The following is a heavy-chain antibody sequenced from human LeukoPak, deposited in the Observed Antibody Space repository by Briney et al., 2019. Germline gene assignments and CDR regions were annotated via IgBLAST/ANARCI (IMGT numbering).Heavy chain of an antibody. CDR1: GFTFSSYE. CDR3: ARDGDLAPDVPFDY. Sequence: GGSLRLSCAASGFTFSSYEMNWVRQAPGKGLEWVSYISSSGSTKYYVDSVKGRFTISRDNAKNSLYLQMNSLGAEDTAVYYCARDGDLAPDVPFDYWGQGTLVTVSS. D-gene: IGHD7-27*01. V-gene: IGHV3-48*03. J-gene: IGHJ4*02. CDR2: ISSSGSTK.